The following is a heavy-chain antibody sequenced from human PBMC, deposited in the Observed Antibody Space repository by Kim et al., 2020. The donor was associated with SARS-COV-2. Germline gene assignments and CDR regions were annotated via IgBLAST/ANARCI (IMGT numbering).Heavy chain of an antibody. CDR3: ARGLTAGHAFYYYGMDV. Sequence: SETLSLTCAVSGGSISSSNWWSWVRQPPGKGLEWIGEIYHSGSTNYNPSLKSRGTISVDKSKNQFSLKLSSVTAADTAVYYCARGLTAGHAFYYYGMDVWGQGTTVTVSS. D-gene: IGHD1-20*01. CDR1: GGSISSSNW. J-gene: IGHJ6*02. V-gene: IGHV4-4*02. CDR2: IYHSGST.